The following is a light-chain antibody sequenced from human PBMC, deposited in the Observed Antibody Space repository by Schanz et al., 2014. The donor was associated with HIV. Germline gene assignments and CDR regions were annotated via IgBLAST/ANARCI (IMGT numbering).Light chain of an antibody. CDR3: QQYGSSPT. Sequence: EIVLTQSPGTLSLSPGERASLSCRASHIVNNRYFAWYKQEHGQPPRLLIYGASIRATGVPDRFSGSGSGTDFTLTISRLEPEDSAVYYCQQYGSSPTFGQGTRVEIK. CDR1: HIVNNRY. CDR2: GAS. V-gene: IGKV3-20*01. J-gene: IGKJ1*01.